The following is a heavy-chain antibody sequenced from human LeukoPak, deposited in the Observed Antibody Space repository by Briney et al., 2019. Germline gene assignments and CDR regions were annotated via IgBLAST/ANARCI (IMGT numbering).Heavy chain of an antibody. CDR2: INPSGGST. J-gene: IGHJ4*03. CDR1: GYTFTSYY. CDR3: ARGPRPFDC. Sequence: APVKPSCKASGYTFTSYYIHWVRQSPGQGLEWMGIINPSGGSTSYAQKFQGRVTMTRDTSTSTVYMELSSLRSEDSAVYYCARGPRPFDCWGHGILVSVSS. V-gene: IGHV1-46*01.